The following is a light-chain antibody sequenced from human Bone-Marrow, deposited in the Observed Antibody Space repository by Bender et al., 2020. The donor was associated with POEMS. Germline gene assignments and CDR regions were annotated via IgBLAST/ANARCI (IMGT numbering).Light chain of an antibody. J-gene: IGLJ2*01. CDR1: NIGSKS. CDR2: DDT. Sequence: SYVLTQPPSVSVAPGRTARITCEGSNIGSKSVHWYQQKPGQAPLLVVYDDTDRPSGIPERFSGSNPGNTATLSISRIEAGDETDYYCQVWDNKSVRFGGGTKLTVL. V-gene: IGLV3-21*03. CDR3: QVWDNKSVR.